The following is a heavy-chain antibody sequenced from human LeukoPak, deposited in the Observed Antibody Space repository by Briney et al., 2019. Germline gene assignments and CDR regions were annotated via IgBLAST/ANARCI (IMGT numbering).Heavy chain of an antibody. V-gene: IGHV3-74*01. J-gene: IGHJ3*02. CDR2: INSDGSST. CDR3: ARATYDILTGYYDAFDI. Sequence: GGSLRLSCAASGFTLSSYWMHWVRQAPGKGLVWVSRINSDGSSTSYADSVKGRFTISRDNAKNTLYLQMNSLRAEDTAVYYCARATYDILTGYYDAFDIWGQGTMVTVSS. D-gene: IGHD3-9*01. CDR1: GFTLSSYW.